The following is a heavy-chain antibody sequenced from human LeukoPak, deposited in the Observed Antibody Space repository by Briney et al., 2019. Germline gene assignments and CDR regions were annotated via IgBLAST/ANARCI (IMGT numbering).Heavy chain of an antibody. CDR3: ARDSGYCSGGSCFKDAFDI. V-gene: IGHV4-59*01. CDR1: GFTFSSYR. D-gene: IGHD2-15*01. Sequence: GSLRLSCAVSGFTFSSYRMNWVRQAPGKGLEWIGYIYYSGSTNYNPSLKSRVTISVDTSKNQLSLKLSSVTAADTAVYYCARDSGYCSGGSCFKDAFDIWGQGTMVTVSS. J-gene: IGHJ3*02. CDR2: IYYSGST.